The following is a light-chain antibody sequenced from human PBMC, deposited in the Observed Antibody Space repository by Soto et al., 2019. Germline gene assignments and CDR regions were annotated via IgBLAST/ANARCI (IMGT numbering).Light chain of an antibody. CDR1: QSVSSSF. Sequence: EIVLTQSPGTLSLSPGERATLSCRASQSVSSSFLSWYQQKPGQAPRLLIYGASSRATGIPERFSGSGSGTDFTLIISRLEPEDCAVYYCQQYDSSPWTFGQGTKVEIE. CDR3: QQYDSSPWT. CDR2: GAS. V-gene: IGKV3-20*01. J-gene: IGKJ1*01.